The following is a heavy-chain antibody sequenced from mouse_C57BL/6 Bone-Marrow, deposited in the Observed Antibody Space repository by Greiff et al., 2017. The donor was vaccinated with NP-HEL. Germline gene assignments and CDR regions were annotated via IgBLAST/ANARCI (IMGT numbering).Heavy chain of an antibody. CDR2: IFPENGDT. CDR1: GFNIKDDY. Sequence: VQLQQSGAELVRPGASVKLSCTASGFNIKDDYMHWVKQRPEQGLEWIGWIFPENGDTEYASKFQGKATITADTSSNTAYLQLSSLTSEDTAVDYCTRSYGWFAYWDQGTLVTVSA. D-gene: IGHD1-1*01. J-gene: IGHJ3*01. CDR3: TRSYGWFAY. V-gene: IGHV14-4*01.